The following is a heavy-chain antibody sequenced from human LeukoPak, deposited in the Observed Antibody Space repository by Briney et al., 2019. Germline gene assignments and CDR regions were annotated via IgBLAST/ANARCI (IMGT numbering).Heavy chain of an antibody. CDR1: GFTVSSNY. V-gene: IGHV3-23*01. J-gene: IGHJ4*02. CDR3: AKMVREFYTISYYFDY. CDR2: ISGSGAGT. Sequence: PGGSLRLSCAASGFTVSSNYMNWVRQAPGKGLEWVSGISGSGAGTYYAGSVKGRFTISRDNSKNTLYLQMNSLRADDTAVYYCAKMVREFYTISYYFDYWGQGTLVTVSS. D-gene: IGHD2-8*01.